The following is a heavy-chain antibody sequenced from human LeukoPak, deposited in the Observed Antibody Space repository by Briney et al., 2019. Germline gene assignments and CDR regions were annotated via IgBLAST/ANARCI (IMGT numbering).Heavy chain of an antibody. D-gene: IGHD2-2*02. V-gene: IGHV3-21*01. CDR3: ARDPTYCSSTSCYIDY. Sequence: GGSLRLSCAASGFTFSSYWMNWVRQAPGKGLEWVSSISSRSSYIYYADSVKGRFTISTDNAKNSLYLQMHSLRAEDTAVYYCARDPTYCSSTSCYIDYWGQGTLVTVSS. J-gene: IGHJ4*02. CDR2: ISSRSSYI. CDR1: GFTFSSYW.